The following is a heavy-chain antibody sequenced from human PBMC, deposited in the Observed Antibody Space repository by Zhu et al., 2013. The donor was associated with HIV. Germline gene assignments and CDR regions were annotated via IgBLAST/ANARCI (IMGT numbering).Heavy chain of an antibody. J-gene: IGHJ1*01. D-gene: IGHD6-6*01. CDR1: GGSFSGYY. Sequence: QVQLQQWGAGLLKPSETLSLTCAVYGGSFSGYYWSWIRQPPGKGLEWIGEINHSGSTNYNPSLKSRVTISVDTSKNQFSLKLSSVTAADTAVYYCARGVAARPWFQHVGPGHPGHRLL. CDR3: ARGVAARPWFQH. CDR2: INHSGST. V-gene: IGHV4-34*01.